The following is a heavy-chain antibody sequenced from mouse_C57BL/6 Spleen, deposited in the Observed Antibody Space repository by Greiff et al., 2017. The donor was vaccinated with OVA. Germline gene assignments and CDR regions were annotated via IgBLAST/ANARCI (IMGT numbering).Heavy chain of an antibody. D-gene: IGHD3-1*01. J-gene: IGHJ2*01. CDR2: INPNNGGT. V-gene: IGHV1-26*01. CDR1: GYTFTDYY. CDR3: AIGAHDY. Sequence: VQLQQSGPELVKPGASVKISCKASGYTFTDYYMNWVKQSHGKSLEWIGDINPNNGGTSYNQKFKGKATLTVDKSSSTAYMELRSLTSEDSAVYYCAIGAHDYWGQGTTLTVSS.